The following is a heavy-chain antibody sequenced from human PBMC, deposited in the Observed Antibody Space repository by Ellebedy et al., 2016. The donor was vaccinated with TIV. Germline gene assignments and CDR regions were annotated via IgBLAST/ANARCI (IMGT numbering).Heavy chain of an antibody. V-gene: IGHV3-74*01. D-gene: IGHD3-10*01. CDR1: GFTFSSYW. CDR3: AREGDIDAFDI. J-gene: IGHJ3*02. CDR2: ISRDGSST. Sequence: GESLKISCAASGFTFSSYWMHWVRQAPGKGLVWVSRISRDGSSTSYADSVKGRFTIPRDNAKNTLYLQMNSLRAEDTAVYYCAREGDIDAFDIWGQGTMVTVSS.